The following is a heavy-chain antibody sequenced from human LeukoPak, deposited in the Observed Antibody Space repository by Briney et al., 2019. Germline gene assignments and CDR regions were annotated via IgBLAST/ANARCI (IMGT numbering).Heavy chain of an antibody. CDR1: GFTFSDYW. CDR2: MRQDGGEK. Sequence: GGSLSLSCAVSGFTFSDYWMNWVRQAPGKGLEWVASMRQDGGEKSYVDSVKGRFTISRDNTKNSLYLQMSSLRAEDTAVYYCARDGTAPGLYFDLWGQGTLVTVSS. J-gene: IGHJ4*01. CDR3: ARDGTAPGLYFDL. V-gene: IGHV3-7*01. D-gene: IGHD6-13*01.